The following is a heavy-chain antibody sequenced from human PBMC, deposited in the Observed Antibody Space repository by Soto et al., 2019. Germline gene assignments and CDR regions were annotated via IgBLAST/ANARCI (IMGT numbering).Heavy chain of an antibody. V-gene: IGHV1-18*01. CDR1: GYTFTSYG. CDR2: ISAYNGNT. D-gene: IGHD6-25*01. Sequence: ASVKVSCKASGYTFTSYGISWVRQAPGQGLEWMGWISAYNGNTNYAQKLQGRVTMTTDTSKSTAYMELRSLRSDDTAVYYCARDGRLSPYYYYGMDVWGQGTTVTVSS. J-gene: IGHJ6*02. CDR3: ARDGRLSPYYYYGMDV.